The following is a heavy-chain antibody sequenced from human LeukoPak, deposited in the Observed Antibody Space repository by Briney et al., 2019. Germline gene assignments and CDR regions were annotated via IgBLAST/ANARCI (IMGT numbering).Heavy chain of an antibody. V-gene: IGHV4-31*03. CDR3: ARGGYYDSSGILFDY. Sequence: PSQTLSLTCTVSGVSISSGGYYWSWIRQHPGKGLEWIGYIYYSGSTYYNPSLKSRVTISVDTSKNQFSLKLSSVTAADTAVYYCARGGYYDSSGILFDYWGQGTLVTVSS. CDR2: IYYSGST. D-gene: IGHD3-22*01. J-gene: IGHJ4*02. CDR1: GVSISSGGYY.